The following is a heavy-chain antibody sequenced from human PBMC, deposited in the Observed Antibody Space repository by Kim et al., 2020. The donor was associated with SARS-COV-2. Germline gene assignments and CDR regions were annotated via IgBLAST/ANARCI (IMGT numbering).Heavy chain of an antibody. CDR1: GGSISSSSYY. D-gene: IGHD3-3*01. CDR2: IYYSGST. J-gene: IGHJ5*02. Sequence: SETLSLTCTVSGGSISSSSYYWGWIRQPPGKGLEWIGSIYYSGSTYYNPSLKSRVTISVDTSKNQFSLKLSSVTAADTAVYYCARHSLRLLEWANWFDPWGQGTQLTVSS. V-gene: IGHV4-39*01. CDR3: ARHSLRLLEWANWFDP.